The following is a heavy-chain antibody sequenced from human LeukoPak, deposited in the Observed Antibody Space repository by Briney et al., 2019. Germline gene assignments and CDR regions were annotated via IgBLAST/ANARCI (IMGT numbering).Heavy chain of an antibody. J-gene: IGHJ4*02. CDR1: GFTFSDYY. D-gene: IGHD3-10*01. CDR2: ISSSGTTI. Sequence: GSLSLSCAASGFTFSDYYMSWIHQPPGKGLEWVSYISSSGTTIYYADSVRGRFTVSRDNAKNSLYLQMDSLSAEDTAVYYCASLRGVNRWGQGTLVTVSS. CDR3: ASLRGVNR. V-gene: IGHV3-11*01.